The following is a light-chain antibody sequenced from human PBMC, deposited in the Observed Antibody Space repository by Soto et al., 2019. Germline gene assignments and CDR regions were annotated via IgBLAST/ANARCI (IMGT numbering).Light chain of an antibody. CDR2: EVN. V-gene: IGLV2-8*01. Sequence: QSVLTQPPSASGSPGQSVTISCTGTSSDVGGYNYVSWYQQHPGKAPKLMIYEVNKRPSGVPDRFSGSKSGNTASLTVSGLRAEDEADYYCSSYAGSSNSVFGTGTKLTVL. CDR1: SSDVGGYNY. CDR3: SSYAGSSNSV. J-gene: IGLJ1*01.